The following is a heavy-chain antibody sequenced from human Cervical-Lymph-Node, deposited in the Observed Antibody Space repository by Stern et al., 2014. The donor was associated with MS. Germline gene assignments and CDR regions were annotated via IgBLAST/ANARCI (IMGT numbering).Heavy chain of an antibody. D-gene: IGHD2-2*01. J-gene: IGHJ5*02. CDR2: IYDSGTN. CDR1: GGSISYYY. CDR3: ARNMPYASRRGCFDP. Sequence: QVQLQESGPGLVKPSETLSLTCTVSGGSISYYYWTWIRQPPGKGLEWIGYIYDSGTNNYNPSFWSRVNISVDTSKNQLHLKLTSVTAADTAIYYWARNMPYASRRGCFDPWGQGTLVTVSS. V-gene: IGHV4-59*01.